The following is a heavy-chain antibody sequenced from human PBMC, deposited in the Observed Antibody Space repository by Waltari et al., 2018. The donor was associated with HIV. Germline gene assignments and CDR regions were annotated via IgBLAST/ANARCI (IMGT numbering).Heavy chain of an antibody. CDR2: IYYSGGT. D-gene: IGHD3-10*01. CDR1: GGSISSSSYY. V-gene: IGHV4-39*07. CDR3: ARVGLLWFGESTP. Sequence: QLQLQESGPGLVKPSETLSLTCTVSGGSISSSSYYWGWIRQPPGKGLEWIGSIYYSGGTYYNPSLKSRVTISVDTSKNQFSLKLSSVTAADTAVYYCARVGLLWFGESTPWGQGTLVTVSS. J-gene: IGHJ4*02.